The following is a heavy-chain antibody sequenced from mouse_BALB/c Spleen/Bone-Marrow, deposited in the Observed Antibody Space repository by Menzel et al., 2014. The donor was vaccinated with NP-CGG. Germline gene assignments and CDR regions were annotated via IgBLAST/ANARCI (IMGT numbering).Heavy chain of an antibody. D-gene: IGHD1-1*01. J-gene: IGHJ4*01. CDR3: IRDYGYVMDY. V-gene: IGHV1-5*01. CDR1: GYSFTSYW. CDR2: IYPGNSDT. Sequence: EVQGVESGTVLARPGASVKMSCKASGYSFTSYWMHWVKQRPGQGLEWIGGIYPGNSDTSYNQKFKGKAKLTAVTSASTAYMELSSLTNEDSAVYYCIRDYGYVMDYWGQGTSVTVSS.